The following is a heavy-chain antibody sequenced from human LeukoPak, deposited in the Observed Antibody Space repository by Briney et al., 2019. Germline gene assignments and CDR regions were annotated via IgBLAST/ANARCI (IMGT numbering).Heavy chain of an antibody. D-gene: IGHD5-18*01. Sequence: SETLSLTCAVYGGSFSTYYWSWIRQPPGKGLEWIGEINYSGSTNYNASLKSRVTISIDTSKNQFSLRLSFVTAADTAVYYCAPRGDIEHSYGYGKWFDPWGQGTRVTVSS. CDR1: GGSFSTYY. J-gene: IGHJ5*02. CDR2: INYSGST. CDR3: APRGDIEHSYGYGKWFDP. V-gene: IGHV4-34*01.